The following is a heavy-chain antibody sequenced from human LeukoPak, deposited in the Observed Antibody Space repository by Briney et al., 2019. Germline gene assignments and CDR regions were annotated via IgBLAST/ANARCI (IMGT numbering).Heavy chain of an antibody. V-gene: IGHV3-74*01. Sequence: GGSLRLSCAASGFTFSSYWMHWVRQAPGKGLVWVSRINSDGSSTSYADSVKGRFTISRDNSKNTLYLQVSGLRAEDTAVYFCAKSLYDGSGYYPIFDYWGQGTLVTVSS. CDR1: GFTFSSYW. CDR2: INSDGSST. J-gene: IGHJ4*02. D-gene: IGHD3-22*01. CDR3: AKSLYDGSGYYPIFDY.